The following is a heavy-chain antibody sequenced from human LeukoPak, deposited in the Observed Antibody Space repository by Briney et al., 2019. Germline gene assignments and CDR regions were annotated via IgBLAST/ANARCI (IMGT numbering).Heavy chain of an antibody. Sequence: PGGSLRLSCAASGFTFSDYWMSWVREAPGRGLQWVANIKRDGSEKYYVDSVKGRLTISRDNAKNSLYLQMNSLRAEDMALYYCAKDQSSSSGDAFDIWGQGTMVTVSS. D-gene: IGHD6-6*01. CDR1: GFTFSDYW. V-gene: IGHV3-7*03. CDR2: IKRDGSEK. J-gene: IGHJ3*02. CDR3: AKDQSSSSGDAFDI.